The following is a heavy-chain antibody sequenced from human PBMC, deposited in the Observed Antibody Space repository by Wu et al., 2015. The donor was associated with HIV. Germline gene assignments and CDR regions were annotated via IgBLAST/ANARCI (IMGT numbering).Heavy chain of an antibody. CDR2: IIPIFGTA. CDR3: ARERLRGGYSGYFDY. CDR1: GDTFSNYV. J-gene: IGHJ4*02. Sequence: QVQLVQSGSEVTKPGSSVRVSCKTSGDTFSNYVINWVRQAPGQGLEWMGGIIPIFGTANYAQKFQGRVTITTDESTSTAYMELSSLRSEDTAVYYCARERLRGGYSGYFDYWGQGTLVTVSS. D-gene: IGHD5-12*01. V-gene: IGHV1-69*05.